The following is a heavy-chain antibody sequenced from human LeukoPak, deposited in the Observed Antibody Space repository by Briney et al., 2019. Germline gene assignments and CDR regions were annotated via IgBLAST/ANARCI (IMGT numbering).Heavy chain of an antibody. Sequence: SETLSLTCTVSGGSISSYYWSWIRQPPGKGLEWIGYIYYSGSTNYNPSLKSRVTISVDTSKNQFSLKLNSVTAADTAVYYCARSSGWHLLLLDYWGQGTLVTVSS. J-gene: IGHJ4*02. CDR3: ARSSGWHLLLLDY. CDR1: GGSISSYY. D-gene: IGHD6-25*01. CDR2: IYYSGST. V-gene: IGHV4-59*08.